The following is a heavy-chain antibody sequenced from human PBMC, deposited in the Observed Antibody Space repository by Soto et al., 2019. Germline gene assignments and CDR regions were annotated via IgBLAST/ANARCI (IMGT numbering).Heavy chain of an antibody. CDR3: ARVDGHSSGYYYDY. CDR2: IYHSGST. J-gene: IGHJ4*02. Sequence: SETLSLTCAVSGYAISSGYYWGWIRQPPGKGLEWIGSIYHSGSTYYNPSLKSRVTISVDTSKYQFSLKLSSVTAADTAVYYCARVDGHSSGYYYDYWGQGTLVTVSS. D-gene: IGHD3-22*01. V-gene: IGHV4-38-2*01. CDR1: GYAISSGYY.